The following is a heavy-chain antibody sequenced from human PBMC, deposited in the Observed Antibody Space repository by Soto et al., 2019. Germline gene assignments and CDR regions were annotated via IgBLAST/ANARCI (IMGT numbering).Heavy chain of an antibody. V-gene: IGHV4-31*03. CDR2: ISYSGKT. CDR3: ARHLSGDYPNANWFDP. J-gene: IGHJ5*02. Sequence: SETLSLTGTVSNGSIDNTVFFWNWIRQHPGRGLEWIGYISYSGKTFYNPSLQSRVSMSLDTSTNQFSLKLSSVTAAHTAVYFCARHLSGDYPNANWFDPWGQGTLVTVSS. D-gene: IGHD4-17*01. CDR1: NGSIDNTVFF.